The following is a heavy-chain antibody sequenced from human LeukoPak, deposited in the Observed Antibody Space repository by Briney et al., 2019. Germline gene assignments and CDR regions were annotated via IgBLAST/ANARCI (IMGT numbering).Heavy chain of an antibody. CDR3: ARGEYLADYGDYFDY. Sequence: GGSLRLSCAASGFTFSSYSMNWVRQAPGKGLEWVSSISSSSSYIFYADSVKGRFTISRDNAKNSLYLQMNSLRAEDTAVYYCARGEYLADYGDYFDYWGQGTQVTVSS. CDR1: GFTFSSYS. CDR2: ISSSSSYI. J-gene: IGHJ4*02. V-gene: IGHV3-21*01. D-gene: IGHD4-17*01.